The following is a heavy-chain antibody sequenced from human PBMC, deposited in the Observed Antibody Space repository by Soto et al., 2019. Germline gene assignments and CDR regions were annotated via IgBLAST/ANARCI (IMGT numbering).Heavy chain of an antibody. V-gene: IGHV3-23*01. D-gene: IGHD3-22*01. J-gene: IGHJ4*02. CDR2: ISGSGGST. CDR1: GFTFSSYA. CDR3: AKDDYIDSSGYYSGQITPTIDY. Sequence: PGGSLRLSCAASGFTFSSYAMSWVRQAPGKGLEWASAISGSGGSTYYADSVKGRFTISRDNSKNTLYLQMNSLRAEDTAVYYCAKDDYIDSSGYYSGQITPTIDYWGQGTLVTVSS.